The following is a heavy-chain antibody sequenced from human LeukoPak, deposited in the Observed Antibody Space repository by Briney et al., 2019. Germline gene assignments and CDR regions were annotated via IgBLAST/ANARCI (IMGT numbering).Heavy chain of an antibody. Sequence: SETLSLTCTVSGGSISSGDYYWSWIRQPPGKGLEWIGYIYYSGSTYYNPSLKSRVTISVDPSKNQFSLKLSSVTAADTAVYYCALWFGELNYFDYWGQGTLVTVSS. CDR1: GGSISSGDYY. V-gene: IGHV4-30-4*01. CDR3: ALWFGELNYFDY. J-gene: IGHJ4*02. CDR2: IYYSGST. D-gene: IGHD3-10*01.